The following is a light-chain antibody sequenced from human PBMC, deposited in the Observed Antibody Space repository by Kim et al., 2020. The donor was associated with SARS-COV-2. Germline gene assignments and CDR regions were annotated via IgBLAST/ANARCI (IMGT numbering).Light chain of an antibody. Sequence: DIVLTQSPGTLSLSPGDRATLSCRASQSVGNNYLAWYYQKPGQAPRLLIYGASSRANGVPDRFSGSGSGTDFTLTISRLEPEDFAVYYCQQYGSSPRTFGQGTKVDIK. CDR2: GAS. J-gene: IGKJ1*01. V-gene: IGKV3-20*01. CDR3: QQYGSSPRT. CDR1: QSVGNNY.